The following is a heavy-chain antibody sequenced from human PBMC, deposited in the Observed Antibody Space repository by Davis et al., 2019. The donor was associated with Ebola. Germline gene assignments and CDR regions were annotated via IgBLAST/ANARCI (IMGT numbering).Heavy chain of an antibody. V-gene: IGHV3-7*03. CDR1: GFSFSSYW. CDR2: IKQDGSEK. J-gene: IGHJ3*02. D-gene: IGHD1-26*01. CDR3: ARDRYSFSSLTFET. Sequence: PGGSLRLSCAASGFSFSSYWMSWVRQAPGKGLEWVANIKQDGSEKYYVDSVKGRFTISRDNAKSSLYLQMNSLRADDTAVYYCARDRYSFSSLTFETWGQGTMVTISS.